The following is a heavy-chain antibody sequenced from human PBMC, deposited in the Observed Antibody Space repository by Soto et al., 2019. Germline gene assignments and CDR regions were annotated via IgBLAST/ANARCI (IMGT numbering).Heavy chain of an antibody. CDR1: GGSISPSSSYF. Sequence: PSETLSLTCTVSGGSISPSSSYFWVWIRQPPGKGLEWIGTIYYSGNSYYNPSLKSRVTISVDTSKNQFSLKLSSVTAADTAVYYCARGKSRLLWFGELAFVIWGQGTMVTVSS. J-gene: IGHJ3*02. V-gene: IGHV4-39*01. D-gene: IGHD3-10*01. CDR3: ARGKSRLLWFGELAFVI. CDR2: IYYSGNS.